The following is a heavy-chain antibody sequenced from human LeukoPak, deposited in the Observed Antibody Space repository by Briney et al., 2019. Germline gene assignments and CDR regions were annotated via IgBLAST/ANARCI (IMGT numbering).Heavy chain of an antibody. D-gene: IGHD1-26*01. CDR3: AKDTFRRPYSGTQSH. CDR2: ITGSGDTT. J-gene: IGHJ4*02. CDR1: GFTFSSHG. V-gene: IGHV3-23*01. Sequence: PGGSLRLSCEASGFTFSSHGMNWVRQAPGKGLEWVSAITGSGDTTYYADSVKGRFTISRDNSKNTLYLQMNSLRAEDTAVYYCAKDTFRRPYSGTQSHWGQGTLVTVSS.